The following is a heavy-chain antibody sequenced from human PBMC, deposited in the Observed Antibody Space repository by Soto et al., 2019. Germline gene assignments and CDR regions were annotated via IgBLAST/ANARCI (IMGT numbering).Heavy chain of an antibody. D-gene: IGHD3-3*01. CDR3: AKDPYYDFCLGHVFNI. J-gene: IGHJ3*02. CDR2: ISGSGGST. V-gene: IGHV3-23*01. Sequence: GGSLRLSCAASGFTFSSYAMSWVRQAPGKGLEWVSAISGSGGSTYYADSVKGRFTISRDNSKNTLYLQMNSLRAEDTAVYYRAKDPYYDFCLGHVFNIWGQGTMVTVSS. CDR1: GFTFSSYA.